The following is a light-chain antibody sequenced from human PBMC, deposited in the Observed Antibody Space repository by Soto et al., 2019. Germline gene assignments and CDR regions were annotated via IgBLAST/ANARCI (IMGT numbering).Light chain of an antibody. CDR1: QSISSY. CDR3: QQSDSTLYT. Sequence: DIQMTQSPSSLSASVGARVTITCRASQSISSYLNRYQQKPGKTPKLLIYAESSLQSGVSSRFSGSGSGTDFTLTISRLPPEDVATYYCQQSDSTLYTFGQGTKLEIK. J-gene: IGKJ2*01. CDR2: AES. V-gene: IGKV1-39*01.